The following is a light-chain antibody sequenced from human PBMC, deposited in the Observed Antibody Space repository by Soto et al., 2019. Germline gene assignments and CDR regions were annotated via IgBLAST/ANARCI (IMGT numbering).Light chain of an antibody. CDR1: SSNIGAGYD. CDR2: GNS. Sequence: QSVLTQPPSVSGAPAQRVTISCTGSSSNIGAGYDVHWYQQLPGTAPKLLIYGNSNRPSGVPDRFSGSKSGTSASLAITGLQAEDEADYYCQSYDSSLSGSGVVFGGGTKLTVL. CDR3: QSYDSSLSGSGVV. J-gene: IGLJ2*01. V-gene: IGLV1-40*01.